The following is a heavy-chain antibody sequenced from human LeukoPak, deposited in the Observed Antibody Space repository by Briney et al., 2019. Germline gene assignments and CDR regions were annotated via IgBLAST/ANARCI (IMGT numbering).Heavy chain of an antibody. CDR3: AIMHGYYDGSGYWVK. V-gene: IGHV3-23*01. Sequence: GGSLRLSCAASGFTFGSYGMSWVRQAPGKGLEWVSFITPNADRTSYADSVEGRFTISRGNPRNTLYMQMNSLRDEDTALYYCAIMHGYYDGSGYWVKWGQGTLVTVSS. D-gene: IGHD3-22*01. CDR2: ITPNADRT. J-gene: IGHJ1*01. CDR1: GFTFGSYG.